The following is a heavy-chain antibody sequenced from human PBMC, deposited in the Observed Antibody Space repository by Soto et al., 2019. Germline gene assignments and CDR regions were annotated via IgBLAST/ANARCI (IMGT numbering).Heavy chain of an antibody. CDR1: GGSISSGGYS. Sequence: QLQLQESGSGLVKPSQTLSLTCAVSGGSISSGGYSWSWIRQPPGKGLEWIGYIYHSGSTYYNPSLKSRVTIPVERSKTQFSLKLRSVPAADTAVYYGARGQVVAAQHWGQGTLVTVSS. D-gene: IGHD2-15*01. V-gene: IGHV4-30-2*01. CDR2: IYHSGST. CDR3: ARGQVVAAQH. J-gene: IGHJ4*02.